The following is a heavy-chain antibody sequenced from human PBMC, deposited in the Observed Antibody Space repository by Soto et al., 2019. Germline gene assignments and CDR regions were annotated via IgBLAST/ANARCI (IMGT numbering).Heavy chain of an antibody. Sequence: SETLSLTCSVSGASVSDKTFYWSWLRQSPGKGLEWIGYIYYSGTTNYNPSLKGRFTISVDTSKNQFFLILNSVTAADTAVYYCARVGPWVPYYYDSSPYTFENWFDPWGQGTLVTVSS. CDR1: GASVSDKTFY. V-gene: IGHV4-61*01. CDR2: IYYSGTT. CDR3: ARVGPWVPYYYDSSPYTFENWFDP. J-gene: IGHJ5*02. D-gene: IGHD3-22*01.